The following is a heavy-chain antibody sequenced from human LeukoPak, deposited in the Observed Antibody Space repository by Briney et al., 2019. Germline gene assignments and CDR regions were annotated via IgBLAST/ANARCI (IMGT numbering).Heavy chain of an antibody. D-gene: IGHD5-18*01. CDR1: GFTVSSNY. J-gene: IGHJ4*02. CDR2: IYSGGGT. Sequence: GGSLRLSCAASGFTVSSNYMSWVRQAPGKGLEWVSVIYSGGGTYYADSVKGRFTISRDNSKNTLYRQMNSLRAEDTAVYYCASSRGVTAMVDYWGQGTLVTVSS. V-gene: IGHV3-66*01. CDR3: ASSRGVTAMVDY.